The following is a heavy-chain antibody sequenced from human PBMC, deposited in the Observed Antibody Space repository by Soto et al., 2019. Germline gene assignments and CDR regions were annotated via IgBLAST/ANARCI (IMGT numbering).Heavy chain of an antibody. Sequence: GGSLRLSCAASGFTFSNYGMHWVRQAPGKGLEWVAVTSYDGSNKYYADSVKGRFTISRDNSKNTLYLQMNSLRAEDMAVYYCAKGDGRYDFWSGYYNYYYYYGMDVWGQGT. CDR2: TSYDGSNK. J-gene: IGHJ6*02. V-gene: IGHV3-30*18. CDR1: GFTFSNYG. CDR3: AKGDGRYDFWSGYYNYYYYYGMDV. D-gene: IGHD3-3*01.